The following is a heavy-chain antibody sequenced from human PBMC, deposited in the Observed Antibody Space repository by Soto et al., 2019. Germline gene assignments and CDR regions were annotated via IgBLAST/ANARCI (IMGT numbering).Heavy chain of an antibody. J-gene: IGHJ5*02. CDR3: ARVQQWLAVGGWFDP. CDR2: ISAYNGNT. V-gene: IGHV1-18*01. D-gene: IGHD6-19*01. CDR1: GYTFTSYG. Sequence: GASVKVSCKASGYTFTSYGISWVRQAPGQGLEWMGWISAYNGNTNYAQKLQGRVTMTTDTSTSTAYMELRSLRSDDTAVYYCARVQQWLAVGGWFDPWGQGTLVTVSS.